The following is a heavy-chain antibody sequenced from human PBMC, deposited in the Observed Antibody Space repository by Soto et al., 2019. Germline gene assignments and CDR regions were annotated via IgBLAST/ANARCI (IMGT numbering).Heavy chain of an antibody. Sequence: PSETLSLTCTVSGGSITSVGYYRSWIRQHPGKGLEGIGYIYYSGSTYYNPSLKSRVTISVDTSKNQFSLKLSSVTAADTAVYYCARYIIVDYDYIWGSYRHPDDAFDIWGQGTMVTVSS. CDR3: ARYIIVDYDYIWGSYRHPDDAFDI. D-gene: IGHD3-16*02. CDR2: IYYSGST. V-gene: IGHV4-31*03. CDR1: GGSITSVGYY. J-gene: IGHJ3*02.